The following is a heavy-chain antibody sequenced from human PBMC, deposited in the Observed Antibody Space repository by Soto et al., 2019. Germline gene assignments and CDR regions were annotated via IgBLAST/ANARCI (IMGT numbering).Heavy chain of an antibody. Sequence: ASVMVSCRAAGYTSTNYVISLVRQTPRQGLEWMGWISAYNGDTHYTQRLQGRVTMTTDTSTSTAYMERRGLRSDDTAVFYWARVRQLVGYFYYYMDFWGKGTTVTVSS. V-gene: IGHV1-18*01. CDR3: ARVRQLVGYFYYYMDF. J-gene: IGHJ6*03. CDR2: ISAYNGDT. D-gene: IGHD6-6*01. CDR1: GYTSTNYV.